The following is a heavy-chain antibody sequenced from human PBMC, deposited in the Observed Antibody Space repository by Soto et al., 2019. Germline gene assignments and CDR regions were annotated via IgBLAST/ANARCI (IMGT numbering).Heavy chain of an antibody. CDR3: AKSHTTSGWYVTTDY. J-gene: IGHJ4*02. V-gene: IGHV3-9*01. CDR1: GFTFGDYA. Sequence: PGGSLRLSCAASGFTFGDYAMQWVRQAPGKGLEWVSAISWNSGSIDNADSVKGRFTISRDNAKNSLYLQMNSLRAEDTALYYCAKSHTTSGWYVTTDYWGQGTRVTSPQ. CDR2: ISWNSGSI. D-gene: IGHD6-19*01.